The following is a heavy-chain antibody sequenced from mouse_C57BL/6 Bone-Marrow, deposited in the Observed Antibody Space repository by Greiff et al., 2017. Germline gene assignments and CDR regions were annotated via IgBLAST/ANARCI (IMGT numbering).Heavy chain of an antibody. D-gene: IGHD2-3*01. V-gene: IGHV1-52*01. CDR1: GYTFTSYW. CDR2: IDPSDSET. Sequence: QVQLQQPGAELVRPGSSVKLSCKASGYTFTSYWMHWVKQRPIQGLEWIGNIDPSDSETHYNQKFKDKATLTVDKSSSTAYMQLSSLTSEDSAVYYCAIKFPYDGYYGCAYWGQGTLVTGSA. J-gene: IGHJ3*01. CDR3: AIKFPYDGYYGCAY.